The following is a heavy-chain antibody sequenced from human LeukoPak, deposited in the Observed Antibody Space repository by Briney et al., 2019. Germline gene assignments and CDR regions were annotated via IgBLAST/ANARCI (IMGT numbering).Heavy chain of an antibody. Sequence: GGSLRLCGAASGFTFSSHWMTWVRQAPGKGLELEANIKEDGSETYYVDSVKGRFTISRDNAKNSLYLQMSSLRAEDTAVYYCARVVLYYSYMDVWGKGPPVTVSS. CDR2: IKEDGSET. CDR3: ARVVLYYSYMDV. CDR1: GFTFSSHW. D-gene: IGHD3-10*01. J-gene: IGHJ6*03. V-gene: IGHV3-7*02.